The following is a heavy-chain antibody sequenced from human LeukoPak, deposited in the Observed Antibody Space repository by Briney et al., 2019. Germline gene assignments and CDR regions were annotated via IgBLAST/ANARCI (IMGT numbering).Heavy chain of an antibody. CDR1: GGSITSGDYS. Sequence: PSETLSLTCAVSGGSITSGDYSWRWIRQPPGQDLEWIGYIYHSGSTYYNPSLKSRVTISVDRSKNQFSLKLSSVTAADTAVYYCARVWSSFPYYFDYWGQGTLVTVSS. CDR2: IYHSGST. V-gene: IGHV4-30-2*01. CDR3: ARVWSSFPYYFDY. J-gene: IGHJ4*02. D-gene: IGHD1-26*01.